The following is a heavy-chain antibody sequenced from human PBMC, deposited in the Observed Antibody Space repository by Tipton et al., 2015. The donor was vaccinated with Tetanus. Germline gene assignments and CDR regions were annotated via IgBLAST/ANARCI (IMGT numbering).Heavy chain of an antibody. V-gene: IGHV3-23*01. Sequence: SLRLSCAASGFIFSSYGIHWVRQAPGKGLEWVSGISRSGGSTYYADSVKGRFTISRDNSQRTLFLQMSSLRAEDTAVYFCANMDTYFYHGRDVWGQGTPVTVSS. CDR2: ISRSGGST. CDR1: GFIFSSYG. D-gene: IGHD3-10*01. J-gene: IGHJ6*02. CDR3: ANMDTYFYHGRDV.